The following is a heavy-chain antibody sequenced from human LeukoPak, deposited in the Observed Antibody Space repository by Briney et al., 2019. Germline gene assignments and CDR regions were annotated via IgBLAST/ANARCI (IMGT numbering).Heavy chain of an antibody. D-gene: IGHD6-19*01. Sequence: QPGRSLRLSCAASGFTFSTYGMHWVRQAPGKGLEWVAVISYDGSNKYYADSVKGRFTISRDNSKNTLYLQLNSLRVEGTAVYYCARERRQWLAKTAFDYWGQGTLVTVSS. CDR3: ARERRQWLAKTAFDY. CDR2: ISYDGSNK. J-gene: IGHJ4*02. CDR1: GFTFSTYG. V-gene: IGHV3-30*05.